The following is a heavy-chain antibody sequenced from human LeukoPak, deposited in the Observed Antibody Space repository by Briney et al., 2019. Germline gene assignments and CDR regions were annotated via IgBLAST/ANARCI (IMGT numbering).Heavy chain of an antibody. D-gene: IGHD2-21*01. CDR2: ISSSSSTI. Sequence: GGSLRFSCAASGFTFISYSMKWVRQAPGKGLEWVSYISSSSSTIYYADSVKGRFTISRDNAKNSLYLQMNSLRAEDTAVYYCARDRQAWPDYWGQGTLVTVSS. CDR1: GFTFISYS. V-gene: IGHV3-48*01. J-gene: IGHJ4*02. CDR3: ARDRQAWPDY.